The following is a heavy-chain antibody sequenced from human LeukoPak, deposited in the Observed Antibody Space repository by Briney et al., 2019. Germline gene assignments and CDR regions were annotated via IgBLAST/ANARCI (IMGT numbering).Heavy chain of an antibody. Sequence: PGGSLRLSCAASGFTVTSNYMSWVRQAPGKGLGWVSVIYSGGVTYYADSVKGRFTIPRDNRKNTLFLQMNSLRAEDTAVYYCAREFSGSDGFFDCWGQGTLVTVSS. J-gene: IGHJ4*02. D-gene: IGHD6-19*01. V-gene: IGHV3-66*02. CDR3: AREFSGSDGFFDC. CDR1: GFTVTSNY. CDR2: IYSGGVT.